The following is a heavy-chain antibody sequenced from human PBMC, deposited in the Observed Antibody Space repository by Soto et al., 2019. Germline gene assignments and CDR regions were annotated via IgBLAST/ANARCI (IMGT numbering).Heavy chain of an antibody. CDR2: IIPIFGTA. Sequence: SVQVSWEASGGTFSRYAISWVRQAPVQGLEWMGGIIPIFGTANYAQKFQGRVTITADESTSTAYMELSSLRSEDTAVYYCARERSIAARRCWFDPWGQGNLVTVSS. V-gene: IGHV1-69*13. D-gene: IGHD6-6*01. CDR3: ARERSIAARRCWFDP. CDR1: GGTFSRYA. J-gene: IGHJ5*02.